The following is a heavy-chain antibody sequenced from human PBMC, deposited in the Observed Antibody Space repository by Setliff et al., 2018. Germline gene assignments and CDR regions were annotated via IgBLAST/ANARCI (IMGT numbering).Heavy chain of an antibody. CDR2: INPNSGGT. J-gene: IGHJ3*02. CDR1: GYTFTSYY. CDR3: ARGPAGTYAFDI. D-gene: IGHD1-7*01. Sequence: ASVKVSCKASGYTFTSYYMHWVRQAPGQGLEWMGRINPNSGGTNYAQKFQGWVTMARDTSISTAYMELSRLRSDDTAVYYCARGPAGTYAFDIWGQGTMVTVSS. V-gene: IGHV1-2*04.